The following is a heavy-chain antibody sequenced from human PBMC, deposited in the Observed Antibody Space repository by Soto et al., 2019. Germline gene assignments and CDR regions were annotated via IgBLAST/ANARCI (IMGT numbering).Heavy chain of an antibody. Sequence: SETLSLTCTVSGGSISSYYWSWIRQPPGKGLEWIGYIYYSGSTNYNPSLKSRVTISVDTSKNQFSLKLSSVTAADTAVYYCVRRYGDGFDSWGQGTMVTVSS. CDR3: VRRYGDGFDS. CDR1: GGSISSYY. D-gene: IGHD1-20*01. J-gene: IGHJ3*02. CDR2: IYYSGST. V-gene: IGHV4-59*08.